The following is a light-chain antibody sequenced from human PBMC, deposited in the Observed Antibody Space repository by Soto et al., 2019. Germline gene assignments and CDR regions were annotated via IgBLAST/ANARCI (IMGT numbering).Light chain of an antibody. CDR1: GSDVGGYNY. V-gene: IGLV2-14*01. J-gene: IGLJ2*01. CDR2: DVS. Sequence: QSALTQPASVSGSPGQSITISCTGTGSDVGGYNYVSWYQQHPGKAPKVMIYDVSNRPSGVSNRFSGSKSGNTASLTISGLQAADEADYYCSSYTSASTPLVFGGGTQLTVL. CDR3: SSYTSASTPLV.